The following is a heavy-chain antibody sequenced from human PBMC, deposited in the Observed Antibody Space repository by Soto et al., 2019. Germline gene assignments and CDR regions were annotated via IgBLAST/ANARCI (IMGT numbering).Heavy chain of an antibody. Sequence: EVQLVASGGGLVQPGGSLTLSCAASGFTFSDHYMDWVRLAPGKGLEWVASTRNRANSHTTEYAASVKGRFTISRDDSKNSLYLQMNSMKTEDSALYYCAGSYPSADFRAFETWGQGTWVTVSS. J-gene: IGHJ3*02. CDR3: AGSYPSADFRAFET. D-gene: IGHD3-3*01. CDR2: TRNRANSHTT. V-gene: IGHV3-72*01. CDR1: GFTFSDHY.